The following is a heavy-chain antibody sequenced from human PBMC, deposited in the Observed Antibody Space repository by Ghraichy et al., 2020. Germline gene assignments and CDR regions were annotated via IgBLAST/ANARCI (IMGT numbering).Heavy chain of an antibody. CDR2: ISGSGGST. V-gene: IGHV3-23*01. J-gene: IGHJ6*03. CDR1: GFTFSSYA. Sequence: GESLNISCAASGFTFSSYAMNWVRQAPGKGLEWVSVISGSGGSTYYADSVKGRFTISRDNSKNMLYLQMNSLRAEDTAVYYCAKETYDMDVWGKGTTVTVSS. CDR3: AKETYDMDV.